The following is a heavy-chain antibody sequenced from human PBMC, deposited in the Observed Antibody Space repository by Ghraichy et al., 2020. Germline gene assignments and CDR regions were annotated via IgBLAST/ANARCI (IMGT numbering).Heavy chain of an antibody. J-gene: IGHJ4*02. CDR2: ISGSGGST. CDR1: GFTFSSYA. CDR3: AKLPSVQRELLWRYFDY. Sequence: GGSLRLSCAASGFTFSSYAMSWVHQAPGKGLEWVSAISGSGGSTYYADSVKGRFTISRDNSKNTLYLQMNSLRAEDTAVYYCAKLPSVQRELLWRYFDYWGQGTLVTVSS. D-gene: IGHD1-26*01. V-gene: IGHV3-23*01.